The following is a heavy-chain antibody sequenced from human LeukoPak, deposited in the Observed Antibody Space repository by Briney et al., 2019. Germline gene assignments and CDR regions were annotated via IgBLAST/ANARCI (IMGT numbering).Heavy chain of an antibody. CDR2: INPSGGST. CDR1: GYTFTSYY. V-gene: IGHV1-46*01. Sequence: ASVKVSCKASGYTFTSYYMHWVRQAPGQGLEWMGIINPSGGSTSYAQKFQGRVTMTRDMSTSTVYTELSSLRSEDTAVYYCARSSGYGDYPYYFDYWGQGTLVTVSS. CDR3: ARSSGYGDYPYYFDY. J-gene: IGHJ4*02. D-gene: IGHD4-17*01.